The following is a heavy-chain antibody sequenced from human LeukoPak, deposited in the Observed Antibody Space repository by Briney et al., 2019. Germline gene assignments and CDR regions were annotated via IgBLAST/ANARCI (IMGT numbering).Heavy chain of an antibody. Sequence: ASVKVSCKVSGYTLTELSMHWVRQAPGKGLEWMGGFDPEDGETIYAQKFQGRVTMTEDTSTDTAYMELSSLRSEDTAVHYCATRSGTIFGVVIPFDYWGQGTLVTVSS. CDR2: FDPEDGET. CDR3: ATRSGTIFGVVIPFDY. D-gene: IGHD3-3*01. CDR1: GYTLTELS. V-gene: IGHV1-24*01. J-gene: IGHJ4*02.